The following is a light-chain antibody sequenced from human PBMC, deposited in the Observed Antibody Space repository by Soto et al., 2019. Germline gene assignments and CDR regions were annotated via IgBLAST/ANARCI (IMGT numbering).Light chain of an antibody. V-gene: IGLV2-14*01. CDR2: DVS. Sequence: QAVVTQPASVSGSPGQSITISCTGTSSDVGGYNYVSWYQQHPGKAPKLMIYDVSNRPSGVSNRFSGSKSGNTASLTISGLQAEDDADYYCSSYTSSSTLVFGGGTKVTVL. CDR1: SSDVGGYNY. J-gene: IGLJ2*01. CDR3: SSYTSSSTLV.